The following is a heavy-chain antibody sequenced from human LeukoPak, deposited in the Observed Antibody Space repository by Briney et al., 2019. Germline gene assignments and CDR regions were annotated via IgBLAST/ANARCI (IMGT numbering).Heavy chain of an antibody. D-gene: IGHD3-10*01. V-gene: IGHV3-30*03. J-gene: IGHJ6*03. CDR1: GFTFSSYG. CDR3: ASGSYGSGFYYFYYMDV. Sequence: AGGPLRLSCAASGFTFSSYGMHWVRQAPGKGLEWVAVISNDGNIKYYVDSVKGRFTISRDNAKNSVSLQMNSLRAEDTAVYYCASGSYGSGFYYFYYMDVWGKGTTVTVSS. CDR2: ISNDGNIK.